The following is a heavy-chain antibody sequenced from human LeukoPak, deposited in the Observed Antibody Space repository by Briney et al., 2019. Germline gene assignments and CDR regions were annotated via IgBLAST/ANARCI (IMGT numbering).Heavy chain of an antibody. Sequence: PSETLSLTCTVSGGSISSGSYWSWIRQPPGKGLEWIGEINHSGSTNYNPSLKSRVTISVDTSKNQFSLKLSSVTAADTAVYYCARHGRWLTYYYGSGSYRYWGQGTLVTVSS. V-gene: IGHV4-34*01. CDR1: GGSISSGSY. J-gene: IGHJ4*02. CDR2: INHSGST. CDR3: ARHGRWLTYYYGSGSYRY. D-gene: IGHD3-10*01.